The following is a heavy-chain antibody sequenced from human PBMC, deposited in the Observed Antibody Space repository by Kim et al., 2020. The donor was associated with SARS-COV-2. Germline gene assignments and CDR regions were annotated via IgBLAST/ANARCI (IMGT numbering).Heavy chain of an antibody. Sequence: SNSNPSLRSRSSISLDSSNKQFSLNLRSVTAADTAIYYCARGRFGSFYFDYWGQGNLVTVSS. CDR3: ARGRFGSFYFDY. CDR2: S. J-gene: IGHJ4*02. D-gene: IGHD3-10*01. V-gene: IGHV4-59*09.